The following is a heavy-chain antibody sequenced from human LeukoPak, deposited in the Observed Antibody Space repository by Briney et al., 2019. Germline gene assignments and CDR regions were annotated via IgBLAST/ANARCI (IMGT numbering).Heavy chain of an antibody. Sequence: GGSLRLSCAASGFTFSSYSMNWVRQAPGKGLEWVSYISSSSSTIYYADSAKGRFTISRDNAKNSLYLQMNSLRAGDTAVYYCARRPVFQGFLEWLLSGMDVWGKGTTVTVSS. CDR3: ARRPVFQGFLEWLLSGMDV. J-gene: IGHJ6*04. D-gene: IGHD3-3*01. V-gene: IGHV3-48*01. CDR1: GFTFSSYS. CDR2: ISSSSSTI.